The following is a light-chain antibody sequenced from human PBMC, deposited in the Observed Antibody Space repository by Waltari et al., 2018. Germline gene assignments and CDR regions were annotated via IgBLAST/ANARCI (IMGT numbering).Light chain of an antibody. CDR1: SSNIGFNT. CDR3: AAWDDSLNGWV. J-gene: IGLJ3*02. Sequence: QSVLTQPPSASGTPGQRVTISCSGSSSNIGFNTVSWYHQVPGTAPKLLIYTDNQRPSGCPDRFSGSKSCSSASLAISGLQSEDEAEYYCAAWDDSLNGWVFGGGTKVTVV. CDR2: TDN. V-gene: IGLV1-44*01.